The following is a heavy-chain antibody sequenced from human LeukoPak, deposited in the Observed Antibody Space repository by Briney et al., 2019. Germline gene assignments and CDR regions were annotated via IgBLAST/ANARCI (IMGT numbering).Heavy chain of an antibody. J-gene: IGHJ3*02. CDR2: ISSSGSTI. Sequence: HPGGSLRLSCAASGFTFSSYEMSWVRQAPGKGLEWVSYISSSGSTIYYADSVKGRFTISRDDAKNSLYLQMNSLRAEDTAVYYCAREGYCSGGSCYSDAFDIWGQGTMVTVSS. D-gene: IGHD2-15*01. CDR3: AREGYCSGGSCYSDAFDI. V-gene: IGHV3-48*03. CDR1: GFTFSSYE.